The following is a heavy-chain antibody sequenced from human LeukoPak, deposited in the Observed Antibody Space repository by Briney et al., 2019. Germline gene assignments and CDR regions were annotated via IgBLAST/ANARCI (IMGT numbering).Heavy chain of an antibody. CDR3: ARGSRFGVVERDAFDI. CDR2: ISSSGSTI. V-gene: IGHV3-48*03. D-gene: IGHD3-3*01. J-gene: IGHJ3*02. CDR1: GFTFSSYE. Sequence: GGSLRLSCAASGFTFSSYEMNWVRQAPGKGLEWVSYISSSGSTIYYTDSVKGRFTISRDNAKNSLYLQMNSLRAEDTAVYYCARGSRFGVVERDAFDIWGQGTMVTVSS.